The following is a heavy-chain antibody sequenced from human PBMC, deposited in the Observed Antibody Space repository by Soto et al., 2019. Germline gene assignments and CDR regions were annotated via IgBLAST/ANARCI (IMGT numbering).Heavy chain of an antibody. Sequence: GGSLRLSCAASGFTFSSYAMSWVRQAPGKGLEWVSAISGSGGSTYYADSVKGRFTISRDNSKNTLYLQMNSLRAEDTAVYYCAKAEYCSGGSCYYWFFTLDFDYWGQGTLVTVSS. D-gene: IGHD2-15*01. CDR3: AKAEYCSGGSCYYWFFTLDFDY. CDR1: GFTFSSYA. CDR2: ISGSGGST. J-gene: IGHJ4*02. V-gene: IGHV3-23*01.